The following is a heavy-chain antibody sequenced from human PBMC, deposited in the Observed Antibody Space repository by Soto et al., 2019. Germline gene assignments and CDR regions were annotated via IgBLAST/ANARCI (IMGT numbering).Heavy chain of an antibody. D-gene: IGHD3-10*01. Sequence: GGSLRLSCAASGFTFSSYAMSWVRQAPGKGLEWVSAISGSGGSTYYADSVKGRFTISRDNSKNTLYLQMNSLRAEDTAVYYCTNYYGSGSYSPTDYWGQGTLVTVSS. V-gene: IGHV3-23*01. CDR3: TNYYGSGSYSPTDY. CDR1: GFTFSSYA. CDR2: ISGSGGST. J-gene: IGHJ4*02.